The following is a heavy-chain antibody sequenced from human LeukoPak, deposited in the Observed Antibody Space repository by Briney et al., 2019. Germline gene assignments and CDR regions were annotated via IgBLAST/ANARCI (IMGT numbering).Heavy chain of an antibody. CDR1: GYTFTSYD. CDR2: VNPNRGDT. D-gene: IGHD6-19*01. Sequence: GASVKISCKASGYTFTSYDIHWVRQATGQGLEWMGRVNPNRGDTDYAQKFQGRVTMTRDTSISAAYMELRSLRSEDTALYYCVRSFPRFIAVEGTGGGTWGQGTQVTVSS. V-gene: IGHV1-8*01. J-gene: IGHJ5*02. CDR3: VRSFPRFIAVEGTGGGT.